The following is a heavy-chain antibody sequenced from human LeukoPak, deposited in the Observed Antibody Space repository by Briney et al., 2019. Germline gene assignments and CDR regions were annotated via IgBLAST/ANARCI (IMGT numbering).Heavy chain of an antibody. CDR1: GFTFSTYW. V-gene: IGHV3-7*01. J-gene: IGHJ4*02. D-gene: IGHD4-11*01. CDR2: IKQDGSVK. Sequence: GGSLRLSCAASGFTFSTYWMSWVRQAPGKGLEWVANIKQDGSVKYYVDSVKGRFVISRDNAMNSLYLQMNSLRAEDTAVYYCARESYSNYDYWGQGTLVTVSS. CDR3: ARESYSNYDY.